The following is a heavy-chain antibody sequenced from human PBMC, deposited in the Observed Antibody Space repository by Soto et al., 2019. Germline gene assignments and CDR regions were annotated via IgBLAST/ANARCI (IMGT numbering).Heavy chain of an antibody. Sequence: ASVKVSCKASGGTFSSYAISWVRQAPGQGXEWMGGIIPIFGTANYAQKFQGRVTITADKSTSTAYMELSSLRSEDTAVYYCASKGYCSSTSCSSYYYYGMDVWRQGSTVTVSS. J-gene: IGHJ6*02. D-gene: IGHD2-2*01. CDR1: GGTFSSYA. CDR3: ASKGYCSSTSCSSYYYYGMDV. CDR2: IIPIFGTA. V-gene: IGHV1-69*06.